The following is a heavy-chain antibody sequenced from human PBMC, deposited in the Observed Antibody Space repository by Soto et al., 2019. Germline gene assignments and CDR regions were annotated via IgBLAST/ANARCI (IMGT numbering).Heavy chain of an antibody. Sequence: ASVKVSCKASGYTFTGYYMHWVRQAPGQGLEWMGWINPNSGGTNYAQKFQGWVTMTRDTSISTAYMELSRLRSDDTAVYYCARGSSLGYCSGGSCYPTGDYWGQGTLVTVSS. CDR3: ARGSSLGYCSGGSCYPTGDY. CDR2: INPNSGGT. CDR1: GYTFTGYY. J-gene: IGHJ4*02. D-gene: IGHD2-15*01. V-gene: IGHV1-2*04.